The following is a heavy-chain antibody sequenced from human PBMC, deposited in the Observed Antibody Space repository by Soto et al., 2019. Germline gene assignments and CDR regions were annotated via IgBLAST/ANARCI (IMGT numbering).Heavy chain of an antibody. V-gene: IGHV3-30-3*01. D-gene: IGHD1-7*01. CDR3: ARDQVAVITGTRFFDY. CDR1: GFTFSNYA. J-gene: IGHJ4*02. Sequence: GGSLRLSCAASGFTFSNYAMHWVRQAPGKGLEWVAVISYDGNNKYYADSVKGRFTISRDNSKNTLYLQMNSLRVEDTAVYYCARDQVAVITGTRFFDYWGQGTLVTVSS. CDR2: ISYDGNNK.